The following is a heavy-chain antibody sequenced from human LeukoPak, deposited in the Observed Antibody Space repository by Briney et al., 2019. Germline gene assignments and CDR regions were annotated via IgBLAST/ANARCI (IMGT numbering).Heavy chain of an antibody. J-gene: IGHJ5*02. CDR3: ARDYYDSSGYYSNWFDP. Sequence: GESLKISRKGSGYSFTSYWIGWVRQMPGKGLEWMGIIYPGDSDTRYSPSFQGQVTISADKSISTAYLQWSSLKASDTAMYYCARDYYDSSGYYSNWFDPWGQGTLVTVSS. V-gene: IGHV5-51*01. CDR2: IYPGDSDT. CDR1: GYSFTSYW. D-gene: IGHD3-22*01.